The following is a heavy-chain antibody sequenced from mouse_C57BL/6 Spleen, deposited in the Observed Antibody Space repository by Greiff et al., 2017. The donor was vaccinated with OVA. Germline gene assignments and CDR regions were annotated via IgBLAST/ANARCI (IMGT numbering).Heavy chain of an antibody. Sequence: EVMLVESGGDLVKPGGSLKLSCAASGFTFSSYGMSWVRQTPDKRLEWVATISSGGSYTYYPDSVKGRFTISRDNAKNTLYLQMRSLKSEDTAMYYCARSYYGSSLYAMDYWGQGTSVTVSS. D-gene: IGHD1-1*01. CDR2: ISSGGSYT. V-gene: IGHV5-6*01. CDR3: ARSYYGSSLYAMDY. CDR1: GFTFSSYG. J-gene: IGHJ4*01.